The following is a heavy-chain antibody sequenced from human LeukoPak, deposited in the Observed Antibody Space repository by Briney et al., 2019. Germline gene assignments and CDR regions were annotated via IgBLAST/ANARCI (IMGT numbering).Heavy chain of an antibody. CDR2: ISYDGSNK. CDR3: AKGILPAAIGPCDAFDI. J-gene: IGHJ3*02. CDR1: GFTFSSYG. D-gene: IGHD2-2*02. Sequence: GGSLRLSCAASGFTFSSYGMHWVRQAPGKGLEWVAVISYDGSNKYYADSVKGRFTISRDNSKNTLYLQMNSLRAEDTAVYYCAKGILPAAIGPCDAFDIWGQGTMVTVSS. V-gene: IGHV3-30*18.